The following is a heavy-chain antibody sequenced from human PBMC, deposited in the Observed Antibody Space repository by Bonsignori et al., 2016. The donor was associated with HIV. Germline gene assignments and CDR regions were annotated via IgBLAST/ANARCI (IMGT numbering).Heavy chain of an antibody. D-gene: IGHD6-19*01. V-gene: IGHV3-21*01. J-gene: IGHJ4*02. CDR2: ISSSSGYI. Sequence: GGSLRLSCAASGFTFRSYSMNWVRQAPGKGLEWVSSISSSSGYIYYADSVKGRFTISRDNAKNSLYLQMNSLRVEDTAVYYCARDLGVRAVAPLTTFDYWGPGNPDHRLL. CDR3: ARDLGVRAVAPLTTFDY. CDR1: GFTFRSYS.